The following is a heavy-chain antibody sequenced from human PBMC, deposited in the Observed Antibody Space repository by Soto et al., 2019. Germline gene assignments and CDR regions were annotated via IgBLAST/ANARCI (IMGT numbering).Heavy chain of an antibody. V-gene: IGHV4-59*01. CDR1: GDSLTRNY. Sequence: LSLTCTVSGDSLTRNYWSWIRQPPGKGLEWLAYIHNGRSTNYNPSLMSRVSISLDTSKSQFSLNLNSVTAADTAVYYCARTISGGFDYWGQGTLVTVSS. J-gene: IGHJ4*02. CDR2: IHNGRST. CDR3: ARTISGGFDY. D-gene: IGHD3-10*01.